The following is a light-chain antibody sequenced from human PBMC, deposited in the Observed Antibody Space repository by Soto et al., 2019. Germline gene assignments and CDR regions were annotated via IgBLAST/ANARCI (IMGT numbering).Light chain of an antibody. CDR1: QGISHY. Sequence: EIKMTQSPSSLSASVGDRVTITCRASQGISHYLAWYQQKPGKVPKLLIYAASTLQSGVPSRFSGSGSGTDFTLTISSLQAEDVATYYCQKYNSASRTFGQGTMV. V-gene: IGKV1-27*01. CDR3: QKYNSASRT. J-gene: IGKJ1*01. CDR2: AAS.